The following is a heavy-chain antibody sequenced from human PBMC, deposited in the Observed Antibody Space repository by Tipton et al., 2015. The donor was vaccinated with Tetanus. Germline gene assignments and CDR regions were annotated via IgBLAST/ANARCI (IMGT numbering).Heavy chain of an antibody. CDR3: GRGSSRYPYCYGMDV. CDR1: GDSFSTYW. Sequence: VQLVQSGAEVKKPGESLKISCKGSGDSFSTYWIGWVRQMPGKGLEWMGCIYPDDSDTRYSPSFQGQVTISADNSISTAYLQWSSLKASGTAMYYCGRGSSRYPYCYGMDVWGQGATVSVSS. D-gene: IGHD3-22*01. CDR2: IYPDDSDT. J-gene: IGHJ6*02. V-gene: IGHV5-51*01.